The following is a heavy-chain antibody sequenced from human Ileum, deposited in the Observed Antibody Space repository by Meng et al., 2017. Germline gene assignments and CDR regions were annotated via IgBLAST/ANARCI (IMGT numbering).Heavy chain of an antibody. Sequence: SLKISCVASGFTFDDYGMHWVRQAPGKGLEWVSGISWNSFSIGYADSLRGRFTISRDNARNSLYLQMNSLRPEDTALYYCAKAATGAAAGTHSYFDHWGQGILVTVSS. CDR3: AKAATGAAAGTHSYFDH. CDR2: ISWNSFSI. V-gene: IGHV3-9*01. CDR1: GFTFDDYG. D-gene: IGHD6-13*01. J-gene: IGHJ4*02.